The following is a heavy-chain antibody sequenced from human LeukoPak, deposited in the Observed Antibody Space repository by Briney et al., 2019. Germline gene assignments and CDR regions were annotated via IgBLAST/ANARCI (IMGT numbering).Heavy chain of an antibody. D-gene: IGHD5-12*01. J-gene: IGHJ4*02. Sequence: SETLSLTCTVSGGSISSYFWSWIRQPPGKGLEWIGNVYYTEYTNYNPSFKSRVSISQDTSKNQFSLKLTSLTAADTAIYYCARDMRRHGESGYGFDYWGQGIRVTVSS. V-gene: IGHV4-59*01. CDR2: VYYTEYT. CDR1: GGSISSYF. CDR3: ARDMRRHGESGYGFDY.